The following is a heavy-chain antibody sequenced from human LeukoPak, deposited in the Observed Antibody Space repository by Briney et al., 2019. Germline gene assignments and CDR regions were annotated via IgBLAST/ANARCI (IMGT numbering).Heavy chain of an antibody. Sequence: ASVKVSCKVSGYALTELSMHGVRQAPGKGLEWMGGFDPEDGETIYAQKFQGRVTMTEDTSTDTAYMELSSLRSEDTAVYYCATSIAAHLGYDLDYWGQGTLVTVSS. D-gene: IGHD6-13*01. CDR1: GYALTELS. CDR2: FDPEDGET. J-gene: IGHJ4*02. CDR3: ATSIAAHLGYDLDY. V-gene: IGHV1-24*01.